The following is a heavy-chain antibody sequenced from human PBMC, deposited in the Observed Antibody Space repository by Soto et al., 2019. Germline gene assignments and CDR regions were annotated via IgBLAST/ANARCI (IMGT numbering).Heavy chain of an antibody. D-gene: IGHD3-10*01. V-gene: IGHV4-38-2*01. J-gene: IGHJ4*02. CDR3: AKKGYYPSGKINLFDS. CDR1: GYCINSDYY. Sequence: EPLSLTGAGSGYCINSDYYWGWIRQPPVKGLEWIGSVDHSGRTYYSPSLRSRLTIFIDTSKNQLSLRLTSATAADTAMYFCAKKGYYPSGKINLFDSWGPGTLVTVSS. CDR2: VDHSGRT.